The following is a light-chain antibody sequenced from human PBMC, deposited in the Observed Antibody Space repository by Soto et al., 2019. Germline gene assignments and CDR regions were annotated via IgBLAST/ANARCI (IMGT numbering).Light chain of an antibody. CDR2: GNN. Sequence: QSVQTQPPSVSGAPGQRVTISCTGSSSNIGAGYDVHWYQQLPGTAPKLLVYGNNNRPSGVPDRFSGSKSGTSASLAITGLQAEDEGDYYCQSYDSNLSGVFGGGTKLTVL. V-gene: IGLV1-40*01. CDR1: SSNIGAGYD. CDR3: QSYDSNLSGV. J-gene: IGLJ3*02.